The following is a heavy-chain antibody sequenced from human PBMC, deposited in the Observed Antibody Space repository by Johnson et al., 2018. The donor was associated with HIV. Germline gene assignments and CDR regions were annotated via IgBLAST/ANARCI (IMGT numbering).Heavy chain of an antibody. V-gene: IGHV3-30*04. CDR2: ILYDGSNK. Sequence: QVHLVESGGGVVQPGRSLRLSCAASGFTFSSYALHWVRQAPGKGLEWVAVILYDGSNKYYADSVKGRFTISRDNSKNTLYLQMNSLRAEDTAVYYCAKDAGNDFRGLDAFDIWGQGTMVTVSS. D-gene: IGHD3-3*01. J-gene: IGHJ3*02. CDR1: GFTFSSYA. CDR3: AKDAGNDFRGLDAFDI.